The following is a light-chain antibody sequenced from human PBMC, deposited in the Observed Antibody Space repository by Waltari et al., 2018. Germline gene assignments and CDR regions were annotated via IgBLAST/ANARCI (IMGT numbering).Light chain of an antibody. CDR3: QQYNRWPPIT. V-gene: IGKV3-15*01. CDR1: QSIATN. J-gene: IGKJ5*01. CDR2: DAS. Sequence: EVVMTQSPDTLSVSPGGRATLSCRASQSIATNFAWSQPRRGQAPRLLLFDASTRATSISGRFSGSGSGTEFTLTISSLQSDDSAVYYCQQYNRWPPITFGQGTRLEIK.